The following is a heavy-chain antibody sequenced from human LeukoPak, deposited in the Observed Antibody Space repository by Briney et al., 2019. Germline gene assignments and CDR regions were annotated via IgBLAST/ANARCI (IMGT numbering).Heavy chain of an antibody. D-gene: IGHD1-14*01. CDR1: GLSVSSNY. CDR2: ISASGGTT. V-gene: IGHV3-23*01. Sequence: GGSLRLSCVASGLSVSSNYMSWVRQAPGKGLEWVSAISASGGTTYYADSVKGRFTISRDNSNNTLFVQMNSLRAEDTAVYYCAKDLGISKFSDYWGQGTLVTVSS. J-gene: IGHJ4*02. CDR3: AKDLGISKFSDY.